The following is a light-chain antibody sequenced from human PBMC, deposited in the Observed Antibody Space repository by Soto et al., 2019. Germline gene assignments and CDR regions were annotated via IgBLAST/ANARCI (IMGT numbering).Light chain of an antibody. Sequence: EIVLTQSPGTLSLSPGERATLSCRATQSVSSSYLAWYQQRPGRAPRLLMYAASIRATGTPDRFSGSGSGTDFTLTISRLEPEDFAVYYCQQSQNSPPTFGQGTKVEIK. CDR3: QQSQNSPPT. CDR1: QSVSSSY. J-gene: IGKJ1*01. CDR2: AAS. V-gene: IGKV3-20*01.